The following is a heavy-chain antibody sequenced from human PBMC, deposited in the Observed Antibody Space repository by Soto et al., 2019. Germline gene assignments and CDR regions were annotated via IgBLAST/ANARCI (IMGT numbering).Heavy chain of an antibody. CDR2: INAGNGNT. Sequence: QVQLVQSGAEVKKPGASVKVSCKASGYTFTSYAMHWVRQAPGQRLEWMGWINAGNGNTKYSQKFQGRVTITRDTSARTAYMELSSLRAEDTAVYYCARDRKQWLLKPYYYYYMDVWGKGTTVTVSS. V-gene: IGHV1-3*01. J-gene: IGHJ6*03. D-gene: IGHD2-15*01. CDR1: GYTFTSYA. CDR3: ARDRKQWLLKPYYYYYMDV.